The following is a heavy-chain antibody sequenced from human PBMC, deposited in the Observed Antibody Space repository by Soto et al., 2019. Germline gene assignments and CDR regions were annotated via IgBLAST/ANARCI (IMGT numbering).Heavy chain of an antibody. CDR1: GFTFSDYA. CDR3: AKDKVDHNGVWDPFDS. CDR2: LGGTNSDT. Sequence: TGGSLRLSCAASGFTFSDYAMNWVRQAPGKGLEWVSGLGGTNSDTHYAASVEGRFTVSRDNSKSTLFLQMNSLRAEDTAIYYCAKDKVDHNGVWDPFDSWGQGTMVTVSS. V-gene: IGHV3-23*01. D-gene: IGHD2-8*01. J-gene: IGHJ3*02.